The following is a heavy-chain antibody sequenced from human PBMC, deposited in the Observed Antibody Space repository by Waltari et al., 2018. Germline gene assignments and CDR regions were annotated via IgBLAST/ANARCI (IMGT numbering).Heavy chain of an antibody. CDR3: ATYYSDPFDY. CDR2: IYYGENT. Sequence: QVQLQESGPGLVKPSETLSLICTVPGDSITSPSYYWGWIRQPPGKGLKWIGSIYYGENTYYNPSLKIRVSISVDTSKNQFSLKLSSVSAADTAVYFCATYYSDPFDYWGQGTPVTVSS. V-gene: IGHV4-39*01. D-gene: IGHD3-22*01. J-gene: IGHJ4*02. CDR1: GDSITSPSYY.